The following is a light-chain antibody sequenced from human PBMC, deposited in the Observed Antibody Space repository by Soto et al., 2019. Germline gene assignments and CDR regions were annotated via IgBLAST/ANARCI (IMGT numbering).Light chain of an antibody. CDR1: QSVRGTS. CDR2: VAS. Sequence: DIVLTQSPGTLSLSPGERATLSCRASQSVRGTSLAWYQQKPGQAPRLLIYVASSRATGIPDRFSGSGSGTDFSLTISRLEAEDFAVYYCQQYGSSPRTFGQGTKVDI. J-gene: IGKJ1*01. CDR3: QQYGSSPRT. V-gene: IGKV3-20*01.